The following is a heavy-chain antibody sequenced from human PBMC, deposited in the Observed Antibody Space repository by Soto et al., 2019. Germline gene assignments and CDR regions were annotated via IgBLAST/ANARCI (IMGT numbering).Heavy chain of an antibody. D-gene: IGHD6-6*01. CDR3: ARVPAARRSPYYFDD. CDR2: IYYSGST. CDR1: GGSISSYY. V-gene: IGHV4-59*01. J-gene: IGHJ4*02. Sequence: SEILSLTCTVSGGSISSYYWSWIRQPPGKGLEWIGYIYYSGSTNYNPSLKSRVTISVDTSKNQFSLKLSSVTAADTAVYYCARVPAARRSPYYFDDWGQGTRVTVAS.